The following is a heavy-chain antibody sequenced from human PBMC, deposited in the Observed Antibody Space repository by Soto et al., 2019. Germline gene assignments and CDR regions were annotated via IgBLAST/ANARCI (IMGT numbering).Heavy chain of an antibody. CDR2: ISAYNGNT. CDR1: GYTFTSYG. J-gene: IGHJ3*02. V-gene: IGHV1-18*04. CDR3: ARVLMVRGLTRSGYYDSSGFLPHAFDI. Sequence: ASVNVCCKASGYTFTSYGISWVLQAAGQGLEGMGWISAYNGNTNYAQKLQGRVTMTTDTSTSTAYMEMRSLRSDDTAVYYCARVLMVRGLTRSGYYDSSGFLPHAFDIWGQGTMVTVSS. D-gene: IGHD3-22*01.